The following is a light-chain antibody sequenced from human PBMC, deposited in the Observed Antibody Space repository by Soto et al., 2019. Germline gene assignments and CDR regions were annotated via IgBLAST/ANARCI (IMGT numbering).Light chain of an antibody. CDR2: GAS. Sequence: EIVLTQSPGTLSLSPGERATLSCRASQSFNSIYLAWYQQKPGQAPRLLIYGASSRATGIPDRFSGSGSGTDFTPTISSLEPEDFAVYYCQQRTNWPPFTFGPGTKVDIK. V-gene: IGKV3D-20*02. CDR3: QQRTNWPPFT. J-gene: IGKJ3*01. CDR1: QSFNSIY.